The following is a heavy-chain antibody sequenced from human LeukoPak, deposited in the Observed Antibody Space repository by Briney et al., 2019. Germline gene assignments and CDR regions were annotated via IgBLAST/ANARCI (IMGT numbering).Heavy chain of an antibody. V-gene: IGHV1-69*02. J-gene: IGHJ5*02. D-gene: IGHD1-20*01. CDR1: GGTFTIYT. Sequence: GSSVKVSCKASGGTFTIYTISWVRQAPGQGLEWMGRIIPILGIANYAQKFQGRVTITADKSTSTAYMELSSLRSEDTAVYYCGRGRITGTTGFDPWGQGNLVTVSS. CDR3: GRGRITGTTGFDP. CDR2: IIPILGIA.